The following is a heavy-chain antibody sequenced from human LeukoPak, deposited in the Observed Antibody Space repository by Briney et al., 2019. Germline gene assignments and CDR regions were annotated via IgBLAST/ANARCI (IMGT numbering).Heavy chain of an antibody. Sequence: SETLSLTCAVSGGSISCGGYSWSWIRQPPGKGLEWIGYIYHSGSTYYNPSLKSRVAISVDRSKNQFSLKLSSVTAADTAVYYCARLVAATGNFDYWGQGTLATVSS. J-gene: IGHJ4*02. CDR2: IYHSGST. CDR3: ARLVAATGNFDY. V-gene: IGHV4-30-2*01. CDR1: GGSISCGGYS. D-gene: IGHD6-13*01.